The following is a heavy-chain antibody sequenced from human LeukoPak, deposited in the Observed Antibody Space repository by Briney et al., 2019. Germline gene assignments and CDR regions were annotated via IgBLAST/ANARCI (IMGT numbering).Heavy chain of an antibody. D-gene: IGHD3-22*01. CDR2: ITNDGSST. CDR3: ARAAYDSSGYLTL. Sequence: PGGSLRLSCAASGLTFSSHWMHWVRQAPGKGLVWVSRITNDGSSTTYADSVKGRFTISRDNAKNMLYLQVNSLRAEDTAVYYCARAAYDSSGYLTLWGQGTLVTVSS. CDR1: GLTFSSHW. J-gene: IGHJ4*02. V-gene: IGHV3-74*01.